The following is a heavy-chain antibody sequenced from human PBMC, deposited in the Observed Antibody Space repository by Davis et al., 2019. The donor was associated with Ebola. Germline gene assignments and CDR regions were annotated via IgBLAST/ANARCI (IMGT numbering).Heavy chain of an antibody. CDR1: GYSFTDFG. J-gene: IGHJ4*02. Sequence: ASVKVSCKASGYSFTDFGISWVRQAPGQGLEWMGWISAYNGNTYYAQKFLDRVTLTTDTSTSTAYMELTSLKSDDTAVYLCAAARDYSNYEGDYWGQGTLVTVSS. D-gene: IGHD4-11*01. CDR3: AAARDYSNYEGDY. CDR2: ISAYNGNT. V-gene: IGHV1-18*01.